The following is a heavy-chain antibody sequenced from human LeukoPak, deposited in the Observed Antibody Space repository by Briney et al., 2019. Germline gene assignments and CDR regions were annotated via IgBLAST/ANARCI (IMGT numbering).Heavy chain of an antibody. V-gene: IGHV4-39*01. Sequence: SETLSLTCSVSGGPVSHSGYYWGWIRQSPGKGLEWIGSIYYNGSTYYNPSLKSRVTISVDTSKNQFSLRLTSVTAADTAVYYCARHGRLEYYFDYWGQGTLVTVSS. J-gene: IGHJ4*02. CDR3: ARHGRLEYYFDY. CDR1: GGPVSHSGYY. CDR2: IYYNGST.